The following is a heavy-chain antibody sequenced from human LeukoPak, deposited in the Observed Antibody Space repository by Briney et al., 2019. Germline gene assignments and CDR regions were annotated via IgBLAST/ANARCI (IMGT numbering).Heavy chain of an antibody. V-gene: IGHV3-74*01. J-gene: IGHJ3*01. CDR1: GFTFSPYW. Sequence: GGSLRLSCAASGFTFSPYWMHWVRQGPGKGLVWVARIDGDGSSTIYADSVKGRLTISRDNAQNTLYLQMDSLRAEDTAVYYCARGGGDHAFDVWGQGTMVTVSS. CDR2: IDGDGSST. D-gene: IGHD2-21*02. CDR3: ARGGGDHAFDV.